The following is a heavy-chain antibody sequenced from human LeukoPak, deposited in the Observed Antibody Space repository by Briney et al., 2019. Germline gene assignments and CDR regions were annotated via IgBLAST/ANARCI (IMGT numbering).Heavy chain of an antibody. CDR1: GYTFTGYY. V-gene: IGHV1-2*02. Sequence: ASVKVSCKVSGYTFTGYYMHWVRQAPGQGLEWMGWINPNSGGTNYAQKFQGRVTMTRDTSISTAYMELSRLRSDDTAVYYCAGGYGDYPVGVWFDPWGQGTLVTVSS. D-gene: IGHD4-17*01. J-gene: IGHJ5*02. CDR3: AGGYGDYPVGVWFDP. CDR2: INPNSGGT.